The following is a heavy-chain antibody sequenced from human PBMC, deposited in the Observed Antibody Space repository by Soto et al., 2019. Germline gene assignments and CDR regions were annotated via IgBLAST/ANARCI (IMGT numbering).Heavy chain of an antibody. CDR3: AKDTGRGGGSVFDY. CDR1: GFIFSNYA. Sequence: EVQLLESGGGLVQPGGSLRLSCAPSGFIFSNYAMSWVRQARGKGLEWVSAISGSGADTYYTESVKGRFTISRDNFKNTLYLQMNSLRAEDTDVYYCAKDTGRGGGSVFDYWGQGTLVTGSS. CDR2: ISGSGADT. D-gene: IGHD2-15*01. V-gene: IGHV3-23*01. J-gene: IGHJ4*02.